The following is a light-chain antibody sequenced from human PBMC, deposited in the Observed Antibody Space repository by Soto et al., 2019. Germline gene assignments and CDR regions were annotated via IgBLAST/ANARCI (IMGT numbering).Light chain of an antibody. V-gene: IGKV1-5*01. CDR2: DAS. CDR3: QQYNSYLWT. J-gene: IGKJ1*01. CDR1: QSISRR. Sequence: DIQMIQSPSALSASVGDRVTITRRASQSISRRLAWYQQKPGKAPKLLIYDASSLESGVPAGFSGSGSGTQFTLTISSLQPDDFATYYCQQYNSYLWTFGQGTKV.